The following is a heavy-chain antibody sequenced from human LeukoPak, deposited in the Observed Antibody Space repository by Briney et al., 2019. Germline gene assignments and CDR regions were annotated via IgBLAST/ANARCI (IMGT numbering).Heavy chain of an antibody. D-gene: IGHD3-9*01. J-gene: IGHJ4*02. CDR3: ARGGDWFDY. CDR2: IYTSGST. V-gene: IGHV4-61*02. CDR1: GGSISSGSYY. Sequence: PSETLSLTCTVSGGSISSGSYYWSWIRQPAGKGLEWIGRIYTSGSTNYNPSLKSRVTISVDTSKNQFSLKLSSVTAAATAVYYCARGGDWFDYWGQGTLVTVSS.